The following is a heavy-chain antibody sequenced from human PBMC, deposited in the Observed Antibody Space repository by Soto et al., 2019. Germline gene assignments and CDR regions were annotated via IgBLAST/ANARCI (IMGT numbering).Heavy chain of an antibody. CDR2: INHSGST. Sequence: SEILSLTCAVYGGSFSGYYWTWIRQPPGTGLEWIGEINHSGSTNYNPSLKSRVTISVDTSKNQFSLSLRSVTAADTAVYYCASHRTFWPFDYWGQGTVVNVSS. V-gene: IGHV4-34*01. CDR1: GGSFSGYY. J-gene: IGHJ4*02. D-gene: IGHD2-8*01. CDR3: ASHRTFWPFDY.